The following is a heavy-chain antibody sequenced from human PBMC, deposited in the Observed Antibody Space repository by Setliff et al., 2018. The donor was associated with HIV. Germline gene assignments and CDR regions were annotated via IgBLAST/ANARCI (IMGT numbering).Heavy chain of an antibody. CDR2: VYYSGST. J-gene: IGHJ4*02. D-gene: IGHD4-17*01. V-gene: IGHV4-34*01. CDR3: ARATIYGDYVD. Sequence: SETLSLTCAVYGGSFSDNYWSWIRQSPGKGLEWIGTVYYSGSTYYNPSLKSRVTISVDTSENQFSLKLSSVTAADTAVYYCARATIYGDYVDWGQGTLVTVSS. CDR1: GGSFSDNY.